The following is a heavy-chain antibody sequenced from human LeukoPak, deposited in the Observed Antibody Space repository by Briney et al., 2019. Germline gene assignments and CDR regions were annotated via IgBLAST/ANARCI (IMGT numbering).Heavy chain of an antibody. Sequence: ASVTVSCKASGYTFTGYYMHWVRQAPGQGLEWMGWINPNSGGTNYAQKFQGRVTMTRDTSISTAYMELSRLRSDDTAVYYCARNGYYPYYYYMDVWGKGTTVTVSS. CDR3: ARNGYYPYYYYMDV. CDR2: INPNSGGT. V-gene: IGHV1-2*02. J-gene: IGHJ6*03. D-gene: IGHD3-3*01. CDR1: GYTFTGYY.